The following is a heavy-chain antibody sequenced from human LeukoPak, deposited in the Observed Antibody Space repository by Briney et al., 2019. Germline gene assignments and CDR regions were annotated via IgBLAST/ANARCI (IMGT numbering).Heavy chain of an antibody. CDR2: IYTSGST. CDR1: GGSISSYY. V-gene: IGHV4-4*07. J-gene: IGHJ4*02. CDR3: ASSRYYDFWSGYSNFDY. Sequence: SETLSLTCTVSGGSISSYYWSWIRQPAGKGLEWIGRIYTSGSTSYNPSLKSRVTMSVDTSKNQFSLKLSSVTAADTAVYYCASSRYYDFWSGYSNFDYWGQGTLVTVSS. D-gene: IGHD3-3*01.